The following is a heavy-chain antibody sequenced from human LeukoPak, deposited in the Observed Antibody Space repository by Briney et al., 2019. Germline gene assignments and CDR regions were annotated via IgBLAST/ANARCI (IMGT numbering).Heavy chain of an antibody. D-gene: IGHD3-22*01. CDR3: ARVRYSDSSVLTRKRSYYYDY. CDR2: ISTSGST. Sequence: SPSETLSLTCTVSGGSISSYYWSWIRQPAGKGLESIGHISTSGSTNYNPSLKSRVTMSVDTSKNQFSLKLSSVTAADTAVYYCARVRYSDSSVLTRKRSYYYDYWGQGTLVTVSS. CDR1: GGSISSYY. V-gene: IGHV4-4*07. J-gene: IGHJ4*02.